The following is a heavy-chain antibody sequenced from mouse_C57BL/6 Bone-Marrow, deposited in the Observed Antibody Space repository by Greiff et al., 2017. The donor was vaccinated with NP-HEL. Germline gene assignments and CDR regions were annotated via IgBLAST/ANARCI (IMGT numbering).Heavy chain of an antibody. D-gene: IGHD1-1*01. Sequence: QVQLQQSGAELARPGASVKMSCKASGYTFTSYTMHWVKQRPGQGLEWIGYINPSSGYTKYNQKFKDKATLTADKSSSTAYMQLSSLTSEDSAVYYCARGEAITTVVARGYWGQGTTLTVSS. CDR3: ARGEAITTVVARGY. V-gene: IGHV1-4*01. J-gene: IGHJ2*01. CDR1: GYTFTSYT. CDR2: INPSSGYT.